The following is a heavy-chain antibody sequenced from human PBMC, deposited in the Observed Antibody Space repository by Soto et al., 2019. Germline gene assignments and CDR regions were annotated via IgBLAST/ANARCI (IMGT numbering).Heavy chain of an antibody. CDR1: GYSFTSYW. Sequence: PGESLKISCKGSGYSFTSYWISWVRQMPGRGLEWMGRIDPSDSYTNYSPSFQGHVTISADKSISTAYLQWSSLKASDTAMYYCARHRGGYFDWLWDYWGQGTLVTSPQ. J-gene: IGHJ4*02. CDR2: IDPSDSYT. D-gene: IGHD3-9*01. CDR3: ARHRGGYFDWLWDY. V-gene: IGHV5-10-1*01.